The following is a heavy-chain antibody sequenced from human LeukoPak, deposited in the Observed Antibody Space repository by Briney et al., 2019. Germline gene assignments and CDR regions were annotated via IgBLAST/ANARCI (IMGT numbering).Heavy chain of an antibody. D-gene: IGHD3-22*01. J-gene: IGHJ5*02. Sequence: ASVKVSCKAPGYTFTSYHMHWVRQAPGQGLEWMGIINPSGGSTSYPKKFQGRATMTRDTSTSTVYMEMSSLRSEDTAVYYCVITTYYYDSSGHHANWFDPWGQGTLVTVSS. V-gene: IGHV1-46*01. CDR1: GYTFTSYH. CDR2: INPSGGST. CDR3: VITTYYYDSSGHHANWFDP.